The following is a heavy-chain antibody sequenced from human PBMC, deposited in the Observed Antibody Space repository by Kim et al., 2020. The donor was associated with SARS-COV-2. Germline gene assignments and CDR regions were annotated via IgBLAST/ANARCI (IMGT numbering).Heavy chain of an antibody. CDR2: IIPILGTE. D-gene: IGHD4-17*01. Sequence: SVKVSCKASGGTFSSYTISWVRQAPGQGLEWMGRIIPILGTENYAQKFQGRVTITADKSTSTAYMELSSLRSEDTAVYYCTRGPDYGDYRLDYWGQGTLVTVSS. CDR3: TRGPDYGDYRLDY. V-gene: IGHV1-69*08. J-gene: IGHJ4*02. CDR1: GGTFSSYT.